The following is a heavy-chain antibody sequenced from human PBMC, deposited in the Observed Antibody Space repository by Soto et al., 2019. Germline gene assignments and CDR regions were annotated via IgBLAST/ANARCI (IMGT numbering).Heavy chain of an antibody. Sequence: ASVKVSCKASGYTFTSYDINWVRQATGQGLEWMGWMNPNSGNTGYAQKFQGRVTMTRNNSISTAYMELSSRRSEDTAVYYCAISPYLYYDFWSGYYTHYVLDAWGQGTLVTVSS. J-gene: IGHJ5*02. V-gene: IGHV1-8*01. D-gene: IGHD3-3*01. CDR1: GYTFTSYD. CDR3: AISPYLYYDFWSGYYTHYVLDA. CDR2: MNPNSGNT.